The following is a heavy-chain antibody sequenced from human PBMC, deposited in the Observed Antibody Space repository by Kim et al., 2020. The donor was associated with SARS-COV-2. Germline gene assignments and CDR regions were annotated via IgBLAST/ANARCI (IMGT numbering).Heavy chain of an antibody. V-gene: IGHV4-31*03. CDR2: IYYSGTT. D-gene: IGHD4-4*01. CDR3: ARYSAADWVGLNF. CDR1: GDSIFSGGYY. Sequence: SETLSLTCSVSGDSIFSGGYYWTWIRQLPGKGLEWIGYIYYSGTTYYNPSLKSRLTISLDTPNNQFSLTLSSVTSADTAVYFCARYSAADWVGLNFWGQGILVAVSS. J-gene: IGHJ4*02.